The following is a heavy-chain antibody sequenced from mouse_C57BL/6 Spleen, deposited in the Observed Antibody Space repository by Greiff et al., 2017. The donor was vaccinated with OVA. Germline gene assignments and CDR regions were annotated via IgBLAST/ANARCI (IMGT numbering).Heavy chain of an antibody. V-gene: IGHV1-55*01. Sequence: QVQLQQPGAELVKPGASVKMSCKASGYTFTSYWITWVTQRPGQGLAWIGDIYPGSGSTNYNEKFKSKATLTVDTSSSTAYMQLSSLTSEDSAVYYCARTELITTVVEDYFDYWGQGTTLTVSS. CDR1: GYTFTSYW. D-gene: IGHD1-1*01. CDR2: IYPGSGST. J-gene: IGHJ2*01. CDR3: ARTELITTVVEDYFDY.